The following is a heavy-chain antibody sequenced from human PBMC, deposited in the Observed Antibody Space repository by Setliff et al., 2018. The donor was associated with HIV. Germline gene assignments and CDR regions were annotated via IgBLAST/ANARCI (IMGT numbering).Heavy chain of an antibody. V-gene: IGHV1-18*01. CDR3: ARVPVSNYYYYMDV. Sequence: RASVKVSCKTSGYTFTHYAVSWVRQAPGQGLEWMGWISTYNGNRVTMTTDTSTSTAYMELRSLRSADSAVYYCARVPVSNYYYYMDVWGKGTTVTVSS. J-gene: IGHJ6*03. CDR2: ISTYNGN. CDR1: GYTFTHYA.